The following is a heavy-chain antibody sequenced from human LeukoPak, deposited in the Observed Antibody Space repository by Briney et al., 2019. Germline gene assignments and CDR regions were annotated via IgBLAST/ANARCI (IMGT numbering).Heavy chain of an antibody. D-gene: IGHD5-18*01. CDR3: ARGGYSYGPGDY. Sequence: GGSLRLSCAASGLSVSSNYMSWVRQAPGKGLEWVSIIYSGGNTYYADSVKGRFTISRDNSKNTLYLQMNSLRAEDTAVYYCARGGYSYGPGDYWGQGTLVTVSS. CDR1: GLSVSSNY. V-gene: IGHV3-53*05. CDR2: IYSGGNT. J-gene: IGHJ4*02.